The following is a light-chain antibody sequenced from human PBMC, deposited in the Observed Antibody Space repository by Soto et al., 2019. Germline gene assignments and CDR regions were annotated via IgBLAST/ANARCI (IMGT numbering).Light chain of an antibody. CDR2: GAS. CDR3: QQYNKWPRT. Sequence: EIVMTQSPATLSVSPGEGATLSCRASQSVKSNLAWYQQRTGQAPRLLIYGASARATGIPAKFSGSGSGTEFTLTISSLQSEDFAVYYCQQYNKWPRTFGQGTKVDI. V-gene: IGKV3D-15*01. CDR1: QSVKSN. J-gene: IGKJ1*01.